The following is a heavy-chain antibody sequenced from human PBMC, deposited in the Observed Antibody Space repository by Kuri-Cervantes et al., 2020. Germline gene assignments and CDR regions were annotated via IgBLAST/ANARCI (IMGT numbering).Heavy chain of an antibody. CDR1: GYTFTGYY. J-gene: IGHJ6*02. V-gene: IGHV1-2*02. CDR3: ARGGGYYYDSSGTGGMDV. CDR2: INPNSGGT. Sequence: ASVKVSCKASGYTFTGYYMHWVRQAPGQGLEWMGWINPNSGGTNYAQKFQGRVTMTRDTSISTAYMELSSLRSEDTAVYYCARGGGYYYDSSGTGGMDVWGQGTTVTVSS. D-gene: IGHD3-22*01.